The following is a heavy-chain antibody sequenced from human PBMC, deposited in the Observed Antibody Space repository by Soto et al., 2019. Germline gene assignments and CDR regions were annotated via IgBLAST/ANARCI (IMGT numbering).Heavy chain of an antibody. CDR2: ISYDGSSK. Sequence: GGSLRLSCAASGFTVTSHYMSWVRQAPGKGLEWVAVISYDGSSKFYADSVKGRFTISRDTSKNTLYLQMNSLRAEDTAVFYYAKAGGLFLDYWGQGTLVT. CDR3: AKAGGLFLDY. J-gene: IGHJ4*02. CDR1: GFTVTSHY. V-gene: IGHV3-30*18. D-gene: IGHD2-15*01.